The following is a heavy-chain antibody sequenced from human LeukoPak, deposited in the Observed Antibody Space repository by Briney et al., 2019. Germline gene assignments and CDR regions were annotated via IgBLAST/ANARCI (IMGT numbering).Heavy chain of an antibody. CDR2: IYYSGST. CDR3: ARDGREYCGGDCYSLNGMDV. Sequence: SETLSLTCTVSGGSISSGDYYWSWIRQPPGKGLEWIGYIYYSGSTYYNPSLKSRVTISVDTSKNQFSLKLSSVTGADTAVYYCARDGREYCGGDCYSLNGMDVWGQGTTVTVSS. CDR1: GGSISSGDYY. V-gene: IGHV4-30-4*01. J-gene: IGHJ6*02. D-gene: IGHD2-21*02.